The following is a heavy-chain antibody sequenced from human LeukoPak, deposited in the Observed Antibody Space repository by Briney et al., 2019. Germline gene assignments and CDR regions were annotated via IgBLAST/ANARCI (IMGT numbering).Heavy chain of an antibody. V-gene: IGHV4-34*01. J-gene: IGHJ3*02. D-gene: IGHD2-2*01. Sequence: PSETLSLTCAVNGGSFSGYSWSWIRQPPGKGLEWIGEINHSGSTKYNPSLTSRVTISVDTSKKQLSLELSSMTAADTAVYYCARGYCSSTSCYGAAFDIWGQGTMVTVSS. CDR2: INHSGST. CDR1: GGSFSGYS. CDR3: ARGYCSSTSCYGAAFDI.